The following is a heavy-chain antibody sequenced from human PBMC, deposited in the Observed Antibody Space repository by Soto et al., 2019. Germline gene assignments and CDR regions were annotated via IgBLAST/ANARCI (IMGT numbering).Heavy chain of an antibody. J-gene: IGHJ5*02. Sequence: QITLKESGPTLVKPTQTLTLTCTFSGFSLSTSGVGVGWIRQPPGKALEWLALIYWDDDKRYSPSLKSRLTSAKYTSKTRMDLTMTNMDPVDTAPYCCEHRQGYRWFDPWGQGTLVTASS. CDR1: GFSLSTSGVG. CDR3: EHRQGYRWFDP. CDR2: IYWDDDK. V-gene: IGHV2-5*02. D-gene: IGHD5-18*01.